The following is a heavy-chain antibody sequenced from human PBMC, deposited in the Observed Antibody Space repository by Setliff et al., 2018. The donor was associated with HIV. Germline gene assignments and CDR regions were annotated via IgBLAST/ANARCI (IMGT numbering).Heavy chain of an antibody. CDR2: MNPNSGNT. D-gene: IGHD4-4*01. CDR3: ARGLRQNRSNSDVFDV. Sequence: GASVKVSCKASGYTFTTYDINWVRQATGQGLEWMGWMNPNSGNTGYAERFQGRVTMTRDTSISTVYMELTSLRSEDMAMYYCARGLRQNRSNSDVFDVWGQGTVVTVSS. CDR1: GYTFTTYD. J-gene: IGHJ3*01. V-gene: IGHV1-8*02.